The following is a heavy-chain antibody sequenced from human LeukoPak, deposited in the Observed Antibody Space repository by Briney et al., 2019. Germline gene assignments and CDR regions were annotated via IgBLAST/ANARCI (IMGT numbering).Heavy chain of an antibody. CDR2: IYSGGST. CDR1: GFTVSSNY. J-gene: IGHJ6*03. Sequence: GGSLRLSCVASGFTVSSNYMSWVRQAPGKGREWGSVIYSGGSTYYADSVKGRFTISRDNSKDTLYLQMNSLRAEDTAVYCCASGSGSYRTPYYYMDVWGTGTTVTVSS. D-gene: IGHD3-10*01. V-gene: IGHV3-53*01. CDR3: ASGSGSYRTPYYYMDV.